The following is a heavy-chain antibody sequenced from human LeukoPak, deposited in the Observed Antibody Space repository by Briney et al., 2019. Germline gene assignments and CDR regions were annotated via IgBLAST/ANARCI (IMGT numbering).Heavy chain of an antibody. V-gene: IGHV3-15*01. CDR1: GFTFSNAW. CDR2: IKSKTDGGTT. D-gene: IGHD3-22*01. J-gene: IGHJ4*02. CDR3: TTVYYYDSSGYYYVRY. Sequence: GGSLRLSCAASGFTFSNAWMSWVRQAPGKGLEWVSRIKSKTDGGTTDYAAPVKGRFTISRDDSKNTLYLQMNSLKTEDTAVYYCTTVYYYDSSGYYYVRYWGQGTLVTVSS.